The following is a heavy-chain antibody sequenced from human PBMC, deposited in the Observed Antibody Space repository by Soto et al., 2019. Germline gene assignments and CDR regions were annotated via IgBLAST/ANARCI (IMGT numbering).Heavy chain of an antibody. J-gene: IGHJ3*02. CDR3: AKDIDPLATIDAFDI. CDR2: ISWNSGSI. D-gene: IGHD5-12*01. Sequence: EVQLVESGGGLVQPGRSLRLSCAASGFTFDDYAMHWVRQAPGKGLEWVSGISWNSGSIGYADSVKGRFTISRDNPKNSLYLQMNSLRAEDTALYYCAKDIDPLATIDAFDIWGQGTMVTVSS. V-gene: IGHV3-9*01. CDR1: GFTFDDYA.